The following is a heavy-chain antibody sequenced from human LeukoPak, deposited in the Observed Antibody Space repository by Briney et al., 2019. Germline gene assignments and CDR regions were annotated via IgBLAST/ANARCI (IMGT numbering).Heavy chain of an antibody. CDR1: GFTFSSYA. J-gene: IGHJ5*02. V-gene: IGHV3-30*04. CDR3: ARNTVRGSHPAPSNWFDP. CDR2: ISYDGSNK. D-gene: IGHD3-10*01. Sequence: GRSLRLSCAAPGFTFSSYAMHWVRQAPGKGLEWVAVISYDGSNKYYADSVKGRFTTSRDNSKNTLYLQMNSLRAEDTAVYYCARNTVRGSHPAPSNWFDPWGQGTLVTVSS.